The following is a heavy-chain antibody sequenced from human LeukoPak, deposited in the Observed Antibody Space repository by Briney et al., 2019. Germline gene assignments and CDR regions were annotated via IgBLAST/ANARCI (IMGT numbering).Heavy chain of an antibody. V-gene: IGHV3-48*04. Sequence: GGSLRLSCAASGFTFSSYWMSWVRQAPGKGLEWVSYISSSDTTIYYADAVKGRFTISRDNAKNSLYLQMNSLRAEDTAVYHCARVILSTIFGVVPGYYFDYWGQGTLVTVSS. J-gene: IGHJ4*02. CDR2: ISSSDTTI. CDR3: ARVILSTIFGVVPGYYFDY. CDR1: GFTFSSYW. D-gene: IGHD3-3*01.